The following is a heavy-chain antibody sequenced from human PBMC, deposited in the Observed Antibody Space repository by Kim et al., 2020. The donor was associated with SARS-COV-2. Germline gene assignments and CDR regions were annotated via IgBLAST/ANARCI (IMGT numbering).Heavy chain of an antibody. CDR1: DASISNYY. V-gene: IGHV4-59*01. J-gene: IGHJ6*02. Sequence: SETLSLTCTISDASISNYYLSWIRQPPGKGLEWIGYLYDTWSADYSPSFKRRVTISVEKSKNQFSLKVTSVTAADTAVYYCSSTDASGRVCAAMDVLGQG. D-gene: IGHD3-10*01. CDR3: SSTDASGRVCAAMDV. CDR2: LYDTWSA.